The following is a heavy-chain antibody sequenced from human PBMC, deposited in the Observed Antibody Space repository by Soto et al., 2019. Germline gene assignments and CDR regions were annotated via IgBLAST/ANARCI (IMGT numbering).Heavy chain of an antibody. J-gene: IGHJ6*02. CDR3: ASATPTMVRGVINRQYYYYYGMDV. Sequence: SETLSLTCTVSGGSISSGGYYWSWIRQHPGKGLEWIGYIYYSGSTYYNPSLKSRVTISVDTSKNQFSLKLSSVTAADTAVYYCASATPTMVRGVINRQYYYYYGMDVWGQGTTVTVSS. V-gene: IGHV4-31*03. D-gene: IGHD3-10*01. CDR2: IYYSGST. CDR1: GGSISSGGYY.